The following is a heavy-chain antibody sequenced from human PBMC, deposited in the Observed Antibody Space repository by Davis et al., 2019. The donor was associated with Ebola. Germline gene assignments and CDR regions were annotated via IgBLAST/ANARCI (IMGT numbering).Heavy chain of an antibody. J-gene: IGHJ4*02. Sequence: SETLSLTCAVYGGSFSGYYWSWIRQPPGKGLEWIGEINHSGSTNYNPSLKSRVTISVDTSKNQFSLKLSSVTAADTAVYYCAKSGGEYQLLNSMDYWGQGTLVTVSS. CDR2: INHSGST. V-gene: IGHV4-34*01. CDR3: AKSGGEYQLLNSMDY. D-gene: IGHD2-2*01. CDR1: GGSFSGYY.